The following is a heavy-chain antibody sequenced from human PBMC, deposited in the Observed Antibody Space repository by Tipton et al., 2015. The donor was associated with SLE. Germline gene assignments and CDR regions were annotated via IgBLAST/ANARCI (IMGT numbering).Heavy chain of an antibody. CDR2: ISYDGSNK. CDR1: GFTFSIYA. V-gene: IGHV3-30*04. CDR3: ATQLGMDAFHI. Sequence: SLRLSCAASGFTFSIYAMHWVRQAPGKGLEWVAVISYDGSNKYYADSVKGRFTISRDNSKSTLYLQMNSLRADDTAVYYCATQLGMDAFHIWGQGTLVTVSS. D-gene: IGHD7-27*01. J-gene: IGHJ3*02.